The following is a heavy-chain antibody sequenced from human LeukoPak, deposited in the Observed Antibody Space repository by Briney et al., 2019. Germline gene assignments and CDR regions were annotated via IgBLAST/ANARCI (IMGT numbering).Heavy chain of an antibody. CDR2: IYYSGST. V-gene: IGHV4-39*07. CDR1: GGSISSSSYY. Sequence: SETLSLTCTVSGGSISSSSYYWGWIRQPPGTGLEWIGSIYYSGSTYYNPSLKSRVTISVDTSKNQFSLKLSSVTAADTAVYYCAREAYYFDYWGQGTLVTVSS. J-gene: IGHJ4*02. CDR3: AREAYYFDY.